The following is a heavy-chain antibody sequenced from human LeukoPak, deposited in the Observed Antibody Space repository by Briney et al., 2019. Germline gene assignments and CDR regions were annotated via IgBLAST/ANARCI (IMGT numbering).Heavy chain of an antibody. CDR3: ARAPDQQEFDY. CDR2: ISYDGSNK. Sequence: PGGSLRLSCAASGFTFSSYALHWVRQAPGKGLEWVAVISYDGSNKYYADSVKGRFTISRDNSKNTLYLQMSSLRAEDTAGYYCARAPDQQEFDYWGQGTLVTVSS. D-gene: IGHD1/OR15-1a*01. CDR1: GFTFSSYA. V-gene: IGHV3-30*04. J-gene: IGHJ4*02.